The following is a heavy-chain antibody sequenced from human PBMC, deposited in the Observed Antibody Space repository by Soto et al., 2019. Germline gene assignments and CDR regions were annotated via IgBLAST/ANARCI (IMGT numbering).Heavy chain of an antibody. CDR2: IYYSGST. D-gene: IGHD2-15*01. CDR1: GGSISSYY. J-gene: IGHJ4*02. Sequence: SETLSLTCTVSGGSISSYYWGWIRQPPGKGLEWIGYIYYSGSTYYNPSLKSRVTIPVDTSKNQFSLKLSSVTASDTAMYYCARRYCSGGSCYSGPEDYWGQGTLVTVSS. V-gene: IGHV4-59*12. CDR3: ARRYCSGGSCYSGPEDY.